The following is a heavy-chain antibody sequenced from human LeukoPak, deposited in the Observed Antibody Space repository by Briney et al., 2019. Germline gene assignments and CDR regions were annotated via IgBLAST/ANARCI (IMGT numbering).Heavy chain of an antibody. CDR1: GFTFNSYA. Sequence: GGSLRLSCAASGFTFNSYAMNWVRQAPGKGLEWVSTISSSGNNTYHTDSVKGRFTISRDNSKNTLFLQMNSLRVDDTAVYYCAKAPTATVVFFESWGQGSLVIVSS. D-gene: IGHD2-8*02. CDR3: AKAPTATVVFFES. J-gene: IGHJ4*02. V-gene: IGHV3-23*01. CDR2: ISSSGNNT.